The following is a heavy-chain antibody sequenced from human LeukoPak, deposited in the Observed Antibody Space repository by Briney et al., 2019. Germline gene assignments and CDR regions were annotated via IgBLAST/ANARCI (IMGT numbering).Heavy chain of an antibody. CDR1: GGSFSGYY. CDR3: ARADYGGIDY. D-gene: IGHD4-23*01. CDR2: INHSGST. Sequence: SETLSLTCAVYGGSFSGYYWSWIRQPPGKGLGWIGEINHSGSTNYNPSLKSRVTISVDTSKNQFSLKLSSVTAADTAVYYCARADYGGIDYWGQGTLVTVSS. J-gene: IGHJ4*02. V-gene: IGHV4-34*01.